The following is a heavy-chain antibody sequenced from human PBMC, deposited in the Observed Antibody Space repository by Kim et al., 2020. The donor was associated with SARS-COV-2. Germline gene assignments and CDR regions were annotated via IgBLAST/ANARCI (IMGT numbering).Heavy chain of an antibody. Sequence: GGSLRLSCAASGFTFSSYAMHWVRQAPGKGLEWVAVISYDGSNKYYADSVKGRFTISRDNSKNTLYLQMNSLRAEDTAVYYCAREGEAAAAQVYWGQGTLVTVSS. CDR2: ISYDGSNK. CDR3: AREGEAAAAQVY. V-gene: IGHV3-30-3*01. D-gene: IGHD6-13*01. CDR1: GFTFSSYA. J-gene: IGHJ4*02.